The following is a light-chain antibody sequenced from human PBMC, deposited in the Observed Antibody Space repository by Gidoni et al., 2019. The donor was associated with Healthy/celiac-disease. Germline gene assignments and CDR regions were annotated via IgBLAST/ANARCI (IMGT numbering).Light chain of an antibody. V-gene: IGLV3-25*02. CDR2: KDS. CDR3: QSADSSGTRWV. CDR1: ALPKQY. J-gene: IGLJ3*02. Sequence: SYELPQPPSVSVSPGQTARITCSGDALPKQYAYWYQQKPGQAPVLLIYKDSERPSGIPERFSGSSSGTTVTLTISGVQAEDEADYYCQSADSSGTRWVFGGGTKLTVL.